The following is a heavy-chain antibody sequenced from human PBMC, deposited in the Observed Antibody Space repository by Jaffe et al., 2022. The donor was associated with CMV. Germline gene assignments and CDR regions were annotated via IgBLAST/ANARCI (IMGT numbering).Heavy chain of an antibody. CDR1: GFTFSSYS. CDR2: ISSSGTYI. Sequence: EVQLVESGGGLVKPGGSLRLSCAASGFTFSSYSMNWVRQAPGKGLEWVSSISSSGTYIYYADSVKGRFTISRDNAKNSLYLQMNSLRTDDTAVFYCAREKSSGYTISDWYFDLWGRGTLVTVSS. V-gene: IGHV3-21*01. J-gene: IGHJ2*01. D-gene: IGHD3-22*01. CDR3: AREKSSGYTISDWYFDL.